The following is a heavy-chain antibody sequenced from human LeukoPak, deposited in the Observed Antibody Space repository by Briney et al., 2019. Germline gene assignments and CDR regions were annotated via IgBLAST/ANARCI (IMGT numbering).Heavy chain of an antibody. D-gene: IGHD3/OR15-3a*01. Sequence: GGSLRLSCAASGFTVSSNYMSWVRQGRGRGLEGVSVIYSGGSTYYADSVKGRFTISRDNSKNTLYLQMNSLRAEDTAVYYCARDWTDGNYWGQGTLVTVSS. CDR3: ARDWTDGNY. V-gene: IGHV3-66*01. CDR2: IYSGGST. CDR1: GFTVSSNY. J-gene: IGHJ4*02.